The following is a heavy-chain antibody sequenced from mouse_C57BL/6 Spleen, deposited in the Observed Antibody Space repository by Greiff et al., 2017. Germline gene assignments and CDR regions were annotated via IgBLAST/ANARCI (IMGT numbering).Heavy chain of an antibody. CDR3: ARLNYDYDEGYAMDY. Sequence: QVQLQQSGAELVKPGASVKMSCKASGYTFTTYPIEWMKQKNGKSLEWIGNFHPYNDDTKYNEKFKGKATLTVEKSSSTVYLELSRLTSDDSAVYYCARLNYDYDEGYAMDYWGQGTSVTVSS. D-gene: IGHD2-4*01. CDR2: FHPYNDDT. V-gene: IGHV1-47*01. J-gene: IGHJ4*01. CDR1: GYTFTTYP.